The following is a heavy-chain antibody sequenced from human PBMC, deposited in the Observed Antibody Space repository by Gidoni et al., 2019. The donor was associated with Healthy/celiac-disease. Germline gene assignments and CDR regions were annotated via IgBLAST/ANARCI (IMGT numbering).Heavy chain of an antibody. CDR2: MNPNSGNT. D-gene: IGHD2-15*01. J-gene: IGHJ5*02. V-gene: IGHV1-8*01. Sequence: QVQLVQSGAEVKKPGASVKVSCKASGYTFTSYDIHWVRQATGQGLEWMGWMNPNSGNTGYAQKFQGRVTMTRNTSISTAYMELSSLRSEDTAVYYCARVPWGYCSGGSCYSGSSWFDPWGQGTLVTVSS. CDR1: GYTFTSYD. CDR3: ARVPWGYCSGGSCYSGSSWFDP.